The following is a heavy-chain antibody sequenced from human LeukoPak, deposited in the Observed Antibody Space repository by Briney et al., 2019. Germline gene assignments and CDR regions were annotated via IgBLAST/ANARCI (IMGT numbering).Heavy chain of an antibody. CDR1: GFTFDDYG. Sequence: GGSLRLSCAASGFTFDDYGMSWVRQAPGKGLEWVSGINWNGGSTGYADSVKGRFTISRDNAKNSPYLQMNSLRAEDTALYHCASSCSSTSCYGRDVWGKGTTVTVSS. CDR2: INWNGGST. J-gene: IGHJ6*04. CDR3: ASSCSSTSCYGRDV. V-gene: IGHV3-20*01. D-gene: IGHD2-2*01.